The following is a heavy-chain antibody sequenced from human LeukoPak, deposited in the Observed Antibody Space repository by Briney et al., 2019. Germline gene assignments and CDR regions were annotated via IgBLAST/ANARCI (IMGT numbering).Heavy chain of an antibody. V-gene: IGHV3-30*04. Sequence: PGGSLGLSCAASGFTFNTYDMHWVRQAPGKGLEWVAVISYDGSDKYYADSVKGRFTIPRDNSKNTLYLQMNSLRAEDTAVYYCARVGAYYYYYMDVWGKGTTVTVSS. CDR3: ARVGAYYYYYMDV. CDR1: GFTFNTYD. J-gene: IGHJ6*03. CDR2: ISYDGSDK. D-gene: IGHD4/OR15-4a*01.